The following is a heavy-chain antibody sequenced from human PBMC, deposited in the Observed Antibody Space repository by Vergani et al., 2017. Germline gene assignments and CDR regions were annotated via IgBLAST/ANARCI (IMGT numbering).Heavy chain of an antibody. CDR1: GDSIISRSYY. CDR2: IYNSGNG. J-gene: IGHJ2*01. V-gene: IGHV4-39*01. D-gene: IGHD3-16*01. Sequence: QMQLQESGPGLVKASETLALTCTVSGDSIISRSYYWGWIRQPPGKGLEWIGSIYNSGNGDSSSSLKSRVTISADISKNQFSLRLTSVTAADTAVYYCASGKYYSXSTSHFRGRYFDVWGRGTLVTVPS. CDR3: ASGKYYSXSTSHFRGRYFDV.